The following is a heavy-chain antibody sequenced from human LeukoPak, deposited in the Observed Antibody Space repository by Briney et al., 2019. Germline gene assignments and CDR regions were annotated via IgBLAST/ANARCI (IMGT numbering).Heavy chain of an antibody. D-gene: IGHD2-2*01. Sequence: GGSLRLSCAASGFTFSSYAMSWVRQAPGKGLEWVSAISGSGGSTYYADAVKGRFTISRDNSKNTLYLQMNSLRAEDTAVYYCAKDRYQLLLFNWFDPWGQGTLVTVSS. CDR1: GFTFSSYA. J-gene: IGHJ5*02. CDR3: AKDRYQLLLFNWFDP. V-gene: IGHV3-23*01. CDR2: ISGSGGST.